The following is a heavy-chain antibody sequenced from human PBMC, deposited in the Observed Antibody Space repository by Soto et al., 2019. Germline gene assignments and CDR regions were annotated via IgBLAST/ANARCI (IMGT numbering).Heavy chain of an antibody. Sequence: EVQLVESGGGLVKPGGSLRLSCAASGFTFSSYSMNWVRQAPGKGLEWVSSISSSSSYIYYADSVKGRFTISRDNAKNSLYLQMNSLRAEDTAVYYCARDMDAYYYGSGDVNWGQGTLVTVSS. CDR3: ARDMDAYYYGSGDVN. CDR2: ISSSSSYI. V-gene: IGHV3-21*01. D-gene: IGHD3-10*01. J-gene: IGHJ4*02. CDR1: GFTFSSYS.